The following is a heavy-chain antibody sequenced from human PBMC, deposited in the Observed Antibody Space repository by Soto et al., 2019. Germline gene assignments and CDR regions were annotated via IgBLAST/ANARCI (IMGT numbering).Heavy chain of an antibody. CDR2: ISTDNGNT. D-gene: IGHD3-3*01. CDR3: AMDQVIATFGLDSRYDYGIDV. J-gene: IGHJ6*02. V-gene: IGHV1-18*01. CDR1: GYTFTSYG. Sequence: GASVKVSCKASGYTFTSYGISWVRQAPGQGLEWMGWISTDNGNTNYAQHLQGRVSMTTDTSTSAAYMDLRSLRSDDTAVYYCAMDQVIATFGLDSRYDYGIDVWGQGTTLSVS.